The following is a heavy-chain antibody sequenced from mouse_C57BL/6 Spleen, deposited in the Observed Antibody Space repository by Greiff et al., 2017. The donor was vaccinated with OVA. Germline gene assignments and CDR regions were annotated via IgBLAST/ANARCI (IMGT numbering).Heavy chain of an antibody. J-gene: IGHJ3*01. Sequence: QVQLKQSGAELVKPGASVKISCKASGYAFSSYWMNWVKQRPGKGLEWIGQIYPGDGDTNYNGKFKGKATLTADKSSSTAYMQLSSLTSEDSAVYFCAREDDYDGDWFAYWGQGTLVTVSA. CDR3: AREDDYDGDWFAY. CDR2: IYPGDGDT. D-gene: IGHD2-4*01. V-gene: IGHV1-80*01. CDR1: GYAFSSYW.